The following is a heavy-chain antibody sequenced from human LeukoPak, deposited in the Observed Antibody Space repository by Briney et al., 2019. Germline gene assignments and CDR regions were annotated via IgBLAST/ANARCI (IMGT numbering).Heavy chain of an antibody. V-gene: IGHV1-69*13. J-gene: IGHJ4*02. CDR3: ARDDVGQWLGNFDY. D-gene: IGHD6-19*01. CDR1: GGTFSSYA. CDR2: IIPIFGTA. Sequence: SVKVSCKASGGTFSSYAISWVRQAPGQGLEWLGGIIPIFGTANYAQKFQGRVTITADESTSTAYMELSSLRSEDTAVYYCARDDVGQWLGNFDYWGQGTLVAVSS.